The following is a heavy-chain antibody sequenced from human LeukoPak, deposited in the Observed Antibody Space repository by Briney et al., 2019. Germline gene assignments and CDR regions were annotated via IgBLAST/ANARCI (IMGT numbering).Heavy chain of an antibody. Sequence: GGSLRLSCAASGFTFGSYAMSWVRQAPGKGLEWVSAISGSGGSTYYADSVKGRFTISRDNSKNTLYLQMNSLRAEDTAVYYCAKDLDYSGYDYHFDYWGQGTLVTVSS. V-gene: IGHV3-23*01. CDR1: GFTFGSYA. J-gene: IGHJ4*02. CDR2: ISGSGGST. D-gene: IGHD5-12*01. CDR3: AKDLDYSGYDYHFDY.